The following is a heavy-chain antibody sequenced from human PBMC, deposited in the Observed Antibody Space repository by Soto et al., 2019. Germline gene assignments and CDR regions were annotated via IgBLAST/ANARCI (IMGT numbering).Heavy chain of an antibody. CDR2: ISSSGSTI. Sequence: GGSLRLSCAASGFTLSSYEMNWVRQAPGKGLEWVSYISSSGSTIYYADSVKGRFTISRDNAKNSLYLQMNSLRAEDTAVYYCARVLGGSGSYYNPAPDYWGQGTLVTVSS. CDR1: GFTLSSYE. V-gene: IGHV3-48*03. D-gene: IGHD3-10*01. J-gene: IGHJ4*02. CDR3: ARVLGGSGSYYNPAPDY.